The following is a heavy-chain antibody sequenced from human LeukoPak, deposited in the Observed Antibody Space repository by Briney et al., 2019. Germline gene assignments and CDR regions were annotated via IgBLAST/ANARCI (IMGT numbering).Heavy chain of an antibody. D-gene: IGHD1-26*01. Sequence: GGSLRLSCAASGFTVSTTYMSWVRQAPGKGLEWVSLIYSGGATDYADSVKGRFTISRDNSQNTLCLQLSSLRPDDTAVYYCARGGSGSYHYYFDYWGQGTLLTVSS. J-gene: IGHJ4*02. CDR2: IYSGGAT. V-gene: IGHV3-66*02. CDR3: ARGGSGSYHYYFDY. CDR1: GFTVSTTY.